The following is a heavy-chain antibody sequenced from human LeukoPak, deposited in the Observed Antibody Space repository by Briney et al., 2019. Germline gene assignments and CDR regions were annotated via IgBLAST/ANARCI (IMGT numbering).Heavy chain of an antibody. CDR2: ICGYNGNT. CDR1: GYTFTTYG. J-gene: IGHJ4*02. CDR3: ARDDLDCSGGTCYPDNY. D-gene: IGHD2-15*01. Sequence: GASVKVSCKTSGYTFTTYGITWVRQAAGQGLEWMGWICGYNGNTNYAEKFQGRVTMTTDTSTRTAYMELSKLRSDDTGFDYCARDDLDCSGGTCYPDNYWGQGTLVAVSA. V-gene: IGHV1-18*01.